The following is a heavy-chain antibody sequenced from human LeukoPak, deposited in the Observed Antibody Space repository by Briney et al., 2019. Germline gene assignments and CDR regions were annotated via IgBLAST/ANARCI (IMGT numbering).Heavy chain of an antibody. V-gene: IGHV1-3*01. J-gene: IGHJ4*02. CDR1: GYTFTSYA. CDR3: ARGRGYSGYDSGFDY. Sequence: ASVKVSCKASGYTFTSYAMHWVRQAPGQGLEWMGWINAGNGNTKYSQKFQGRVTITRDTSASTAYMELSSLRSEDTAVYYCARGRGYSGYDSGFDYWGQGTLVTVSS. CDR2: INAGNGNT. D-gene: IGHD5-12*01.